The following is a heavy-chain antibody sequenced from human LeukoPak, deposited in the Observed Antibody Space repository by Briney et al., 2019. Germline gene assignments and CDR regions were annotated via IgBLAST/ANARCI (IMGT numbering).Heavy chain of an antibody. V-gene: IGHV3-23*01. D-gene: IGHD3-3*01. CDR3: AKPLGVFGVGYNGFDM. J-gene: IGHJ3*02. Sequence: GGSLRLSCAASRFTFSSYAMSWVRQAPGKGLEWVSAISGSGRNTYYADSVKGRFTISRDNSKNTLFLQMTSLRAEDTAIYYRAKPLGVFGVGYNGFDMWGLGTMVTVSS. CDR1: RFTFSSYA. CDR2: ISGSGRNT.